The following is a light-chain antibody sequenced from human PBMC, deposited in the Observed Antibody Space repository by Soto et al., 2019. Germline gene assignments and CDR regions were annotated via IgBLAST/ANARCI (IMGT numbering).Light chain of an antibody. CDR3: VLYMGSAPLEWV. J-gene: IGLJ3*02. CDR1: SGSVSTSYY. Sequence: QAVVTQEPSFSVSPGGTVTLTCGFSSGSVSTSYYPSWYQQTPGQAPRTLIYSTNTRSSGVPDRFSGSILGNKAALTITGAQADDESDYYCVLYMGSAPLEWVFGGGTKVTVL. CDR2: STN. V-gene: IGLV8-61*01.